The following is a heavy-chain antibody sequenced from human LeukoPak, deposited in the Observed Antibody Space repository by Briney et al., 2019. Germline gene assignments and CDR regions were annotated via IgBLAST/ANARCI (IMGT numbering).Heavy chain of an antibody. CDR2: ISGSAGGT. J-gene: IGHJ4*02. CDR3: AKRGVVIRVILVGFHKEASYFDA. Sequence: PGGSLRLSCAVSGITLSNYGMSWVRQALGKGLEWVAGISGSAGGTNYADSVKGRFTISRDNRKNTLYLQMNNLRADDTALYFCAKRGVVIRVILVGFHKEASYFDAWGQGALVTVSP. V-gene: IGHV3-23*01. CDR1: GITLSNYG. D-gene: IGHD3-22*01.